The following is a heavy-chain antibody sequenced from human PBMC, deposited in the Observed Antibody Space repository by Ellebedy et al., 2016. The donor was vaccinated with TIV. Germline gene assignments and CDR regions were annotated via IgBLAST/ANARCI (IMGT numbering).Heavy chain of an antibody. CDR1: GYTLTELS. V-gene: IGHV1-24*01. D-gene: IGHD6-19*01. CDR3: AAGSGGYFDL. Sequence: AASVKVSCKVSGYTLTELSMHWVRQAPGKGLEWRGGFDTEDGETIYAQKFQGRVTMTEDTSTDTADMELSSLRSEDTAVYYCAAGSGGYFDLWGRGTLVTVSS. CDR2: FDTEDGET. J-gene: IGHJ2*01.